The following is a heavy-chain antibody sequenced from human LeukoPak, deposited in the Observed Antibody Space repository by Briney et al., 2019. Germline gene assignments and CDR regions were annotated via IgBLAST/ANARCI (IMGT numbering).Heavy chain of an antibody. CDR2: INSDGSST. CDR1: GFTFDDYG. Sequence: PGGSLRLSCAASGFTFDDYGMSWVRQAPGKGLVWVSRINSDGSSTSYADSVKGRFTISRDNAKNTLYLQMNSLRAEDTAVYYCARDRDIVVVPAENGMDVWGQGTTVTVSS. D-gene: IGHD2-2*01. V-gene: IGHV3-74*01. J-gene: IGHJ6*02. CDR3: ARDRDIVVVPAENGMDV.